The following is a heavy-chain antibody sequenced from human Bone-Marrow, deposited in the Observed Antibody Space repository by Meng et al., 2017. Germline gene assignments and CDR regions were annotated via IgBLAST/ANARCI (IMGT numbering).Heavy chain of an antibody. D-gene: IGHD3-22*01. V-gene: IGHV4-4*02. Sequence: QVGVRGTGPGLGKPSGPLSLTCAVSGGSISRSNWWSWVRQPPGKGLEWIGEIYHSGSTNYNPSLKSRVTISVDKSKNQFSLKLSSVTAADTAVYYCARDSRTYYYDSSGYTFDYWGQGTLVTVSS. CDR2: IYHSGST. CDR1: GGSISRSNW. J-gene: IGHJ4*02. CDR3: ARDSRTYYYDSSGYTFDY.